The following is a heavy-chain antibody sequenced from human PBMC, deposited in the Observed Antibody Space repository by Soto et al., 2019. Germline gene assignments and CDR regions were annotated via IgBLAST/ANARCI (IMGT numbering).Heavy chain of an antibody. CDR1: GYSFTSYW. V-gene: IGHV5-51*01. Sequence: PGESLKISCKGSGYSFTSYWIGWVRQMPGKGLEWMGIIYPGDSDTRYSPSFQGQVTISADKSISTAYLQWSSLKASDTAMYYCARHGPSDRGSDWYPDWFDPWGQGTLVTVSS. J-gene: IGHJ5*02. CDR2: IYPGDSDT. D-gene: IGHD6-19*01. CDR3: ARHGPSDRGSDWYPDWFDP.